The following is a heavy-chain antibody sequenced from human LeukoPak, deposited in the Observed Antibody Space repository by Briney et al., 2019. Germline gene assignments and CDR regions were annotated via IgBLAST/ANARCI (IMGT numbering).Heavy chain of an antibody. Sequence: GESLKISCKGSGYSFTSYWIGWVRQMPGKGLEWMGIIYPGDSDTRYSPSFQGQVTISADKSISTAYLQWSSLKASDTAMYYCARGNPNDFWSGTGSPYYYYYMDVWGKGTTVTVSS. CDR3: ARGNPNDFWSGTGSPYYYYYMDV. D-gene: IGHD3-3*01. CDR1: GYSFTSYW. CDR2: IYPGDSDT. J-gene: IGHJ6*03. V-gene: IGHV5-51*01.